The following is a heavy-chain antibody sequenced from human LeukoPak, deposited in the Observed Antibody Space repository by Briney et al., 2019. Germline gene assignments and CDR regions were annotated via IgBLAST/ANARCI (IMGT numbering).Heavy chain of an antibody. D-gene: IGHD1-14*01. CDR3: ARDITDLNGMDV. CDR1: GGTFSSYA. CDR2: IIPIFGTA. V-gene: IGHV1-69*01. J-gene: IGHJ6*02. Sequence: SVKVSCTASGGTFSSYAISWVRQAPGQGLEWMGGIIPIFGTANYAQKFQGRVTITADESTSTAYMELSSLRSEDTAVYYCARDITDLNGMDVWGQGTTVTVSS.